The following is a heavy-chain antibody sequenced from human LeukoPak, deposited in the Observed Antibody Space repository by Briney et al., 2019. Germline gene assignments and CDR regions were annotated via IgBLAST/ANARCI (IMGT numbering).Heavy chain of an antibody. CDR3: AREYSSFFDY. CDR1: GGTFSSYA. D-gene: IGHD6-6*01. V-gene: IGHV1-69*04. CDR2: IILILGIA. Sequence: SVKVSCKASGGTFSSYAISWVRQAPGQGLEWMGRIILILGIANYAQKFQGRVTITADKSTSTAYMELSSLRSDDTAVYYCAREYSSFFDYWGQGTLVTVSS. J-gene: IGHJ4*02.